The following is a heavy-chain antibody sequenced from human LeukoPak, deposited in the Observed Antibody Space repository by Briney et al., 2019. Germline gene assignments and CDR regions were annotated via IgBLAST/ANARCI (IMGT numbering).Heavy chain of an antibody. CDR2: IYYSGST. Sequence: SETLSLTCTVSGGSISSSSYYWGWIRQPPGKGLEWIGSIYYSGSTYYNPSLKSRVTISVDTSKNQFSLKLSSVTAADTAVYYCARGTVDDFWSGYLPNDYWGQGTLVTVSS. CDR3: ARGTVDDFWSGYLPNDY. CDR1: GGSISSSSYY. V-gene: IGHV4-39*07. D-gene: IGHD3-3*01. J-gene: IGHJ4*02.